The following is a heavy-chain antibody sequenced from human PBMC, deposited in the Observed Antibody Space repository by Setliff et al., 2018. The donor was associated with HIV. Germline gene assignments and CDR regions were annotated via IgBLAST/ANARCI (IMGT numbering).Heavy chain of an antibody. D-gene: IGHD3-22*01. Sequence: SETLSLTCNVSGVSISSYYWSWIRQPPGKGLEYIGYIYSNGGTNYNPSLKSRVTISVDKSKNQFSLKLSSVTAADTAVYYCARTYYYDSSGYYYWGQGTLVTVSS. V-gene: IGHV4-59*12. CDR3: ARTYYYDSSGYYY. CDR2: IYSNGGT. CDR1: GVSISSYY. J-gene: IGHJ4*02.